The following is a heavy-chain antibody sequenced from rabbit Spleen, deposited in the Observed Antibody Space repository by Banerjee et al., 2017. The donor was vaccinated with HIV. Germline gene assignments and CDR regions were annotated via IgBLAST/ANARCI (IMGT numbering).Heavy chain of an antibody. Sequence: QEQLEESGGDLVKPEGSLTLTCTASGFSFSSSYWICWVRQAPGKGLEWIACIYGGRSGSTYYANWAKGRFTISKTSSTTVTLQMTSLTAADTATYFCARDTGTSFSTYGMDLWGPGTLVTVS. CDR2: IYGGRSGST. J-gene: IGHJ6*01. D-gene: IGHD7-1*01. CDR1: GFSFSSSYW. CDR3: ARDTGTSFSTYGMDL. V-gene: IGHV1S45*01.